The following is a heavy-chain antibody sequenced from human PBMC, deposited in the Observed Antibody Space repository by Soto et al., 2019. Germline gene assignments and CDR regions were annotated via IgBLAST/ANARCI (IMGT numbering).Heavy chain of an antibody. CDR2: IKRDGSEE. Sequence: EVQVVESGGGLVQPGGSLRLSCAASGFTFSRHWMSWVRQAPGKGLEWVANIKRDGSEEYSVDSEKGRFTISRDNAKNSLYLQMNSLSADDTDVYYCARVGSGLYVDYWGQGTLVTVSS. J-gene: IGHJ4*02. V-gene: IGHV3-7*05. D-gene: IGHD6-19*01. CDR1: GFTFSRHW. CDR3: ARVGSGLYVDY.